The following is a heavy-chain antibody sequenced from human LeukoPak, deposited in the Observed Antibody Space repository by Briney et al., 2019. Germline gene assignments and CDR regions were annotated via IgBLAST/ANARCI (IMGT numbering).Heavy chain of an antibody. J-gene: IGHJ6*03. V-gene: IGHV4-61*02. CDR3: ARDQYSGSYYTYYYYYMDV. D-gene: IGHD1-26*01. CDR1: GGSISSGSYY. CDR2: IYTSGST. Sequence: PSETLSLTCSVSGGSISSGSYYWSWIRQPAGKGLEWIGRIYTSGSTNYNPSLKSRVTISVDTSKNQFSLKLSSVTAADTAVYYCARDQYSGSYYTYYYYYMDVWGKGTTVTVSS.